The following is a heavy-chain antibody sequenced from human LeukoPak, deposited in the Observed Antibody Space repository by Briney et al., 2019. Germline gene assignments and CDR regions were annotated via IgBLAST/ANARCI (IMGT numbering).Heavy chain of an antibody. D-gene: IGHD1-26*01. Sequence: GASVKVSCRASGYTFTNYDITWIRQAPGQGLEWMGYITPYNGNTSYAQKLQGRVTMTTDTSTSTVYMELRSLRSDDTAVYYCAREASSGAYNDYWGQGTLVTVSS. CDR3: AREASSGAYNDY. CDR1: GYTFTNYD. V-gene: IGHV1-18*01. J-gene: IGHJ4*02. CDR2: ITPYNGNT.